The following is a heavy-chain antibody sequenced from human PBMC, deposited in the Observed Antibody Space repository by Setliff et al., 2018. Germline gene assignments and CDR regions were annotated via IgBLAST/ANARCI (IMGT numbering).Heavy chain of an antibody. D-gene: IGHD3-10*02. V-gene: IGHV3-21*01. CDR1: TFTLGTYS. CDR3: GRGSNMSPNYIDV. J-gene: IGHJ6*03. Sequence: PGGSLRLSCAASTFTLGTYSMHWVRQAPGKGLAWVSSISPYSDYIYYADAVKGRFTISRDNAKNSLDLQMNSLRAEDTAVYYCGRGSNMSPNYIDVWGKGTTVTVSS. CDR2: ISPYSDYI.